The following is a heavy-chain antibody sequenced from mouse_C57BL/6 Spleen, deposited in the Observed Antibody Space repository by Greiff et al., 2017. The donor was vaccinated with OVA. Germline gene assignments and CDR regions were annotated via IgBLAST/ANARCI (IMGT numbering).Heavy chain of an antibody. D-gene: IGHD1-1*01. J-gene: IGHJ1*03. CDR3: ARRPLYGSSHWYFDV. CDR2: IYPRSGNT. CDR1: GYTFTSYG. Sequence: QVQLQQSGAELARPGASVKLSCKASGYTFTSYGISWVKQRTGQGLEWIGEIYPRSGNTYYNEKFKGKATLTADKSSSTAYMELRSLTSEDSAVYFCARRPLYGSSHWYFDVWGTGTTVTVSS. V-gene: IGHV1-81*01.